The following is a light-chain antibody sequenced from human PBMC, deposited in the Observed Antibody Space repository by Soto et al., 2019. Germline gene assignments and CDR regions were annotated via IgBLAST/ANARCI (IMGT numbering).Light chain of an antibody. CDR3: QQSYSTSST. CDR1: QRISSW. CDR2: AAS. J-gene: IGKJ1*01. Sequence: DIQITQSPSTLSASGGDIVTITCRASQRISSWLDWYQQKPGKAPKLLIYAASRLQSGVPSRFSGSGSGTDFTLTISSLQPEDFEAYYCQQSYSTSSTFGQGTKVDIK. V-gene: IGKV1-39*01.